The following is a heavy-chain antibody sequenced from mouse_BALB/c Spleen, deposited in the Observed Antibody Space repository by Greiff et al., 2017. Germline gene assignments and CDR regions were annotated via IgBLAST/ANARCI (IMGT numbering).Heavy chain of an antibody. D-gene: IGHD1-1*01. CDR3: ASGGFDTTVVGFDY. J-gene: IGHJ2*01. Sequence: EVKLVESGPGLVKPSQSLSLTCTVTGYSITSDYAWNWIRQFPGNKLEWMGYISYSGSTSYNPSLKSRISITRDTSKNQFFLQLNSVTTEDTATYYCASGGFDTTVVGFDYWGQGTTLTVSS. CDR1: GYSITSDYA. V-gene: IGHV3-2*02. CDR2: ISYSGST.